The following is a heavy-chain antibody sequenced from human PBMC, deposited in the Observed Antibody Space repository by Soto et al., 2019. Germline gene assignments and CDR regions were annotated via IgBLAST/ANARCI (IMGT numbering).Heavy chain of an antibody. D-gene: IGHD4-17*01. CDR1: GFTFSSYA. Sequence: GGSLRLSCAASGFTFSSYAMSWVRQAPGKGLEWVSAISGSGGSTYYADSVKGRFTISRDNSKNTLYLQMNSLRAEDTAVYYCAKSGISDYGDYPPSKNWGQGTLVTVSS. V-gene: IGHV3-23*01. CDR2: ISGSGGST. J-gene: IGHJ4*02. CDR3: AKSGISDYGDYPPSKN.